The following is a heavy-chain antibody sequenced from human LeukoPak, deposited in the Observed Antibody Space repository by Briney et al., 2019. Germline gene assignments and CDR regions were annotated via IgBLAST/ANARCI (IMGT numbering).Heavy chain of an antibody. CDR3: VGPSLWTWYCTNGVCNDAFDI. D-gene: IGHD2-8*01. V-gene: IGHV1-69*05. J-gene: IGHJ3*02. CDR1: GGTFSSYA. Sequence: SVKVSCKASGGTFSSYAISWVRQAPGQGLEWMGRIIPIFGTANYAQKFQGRVTITTDESTSTAYMELSSLRSEDTAVYHCVGPSLWTWYCTNGVCNDAFDIWCQGTMVTVS. CDR2: IIPIFGTA.